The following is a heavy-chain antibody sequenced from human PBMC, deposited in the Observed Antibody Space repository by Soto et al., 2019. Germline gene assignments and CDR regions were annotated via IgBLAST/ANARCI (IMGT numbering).Heavy chain of an antibody. CDR2: ISSSSSYI. J-gene: IGHJ6*02. D-gene: IGHD4-17*01. V-gene: IGHV3-21*01. CDR1: GFTFSSYS. Sequence: PGGSLRLSCAASGFTFSSYSMNWVRQAPGKGLEWVSSISSSSSYIYYADSVKGRFTISRDNAKNSLYLQMNSLRAEDTAVYYCARDLTEGDYEPHYYYYGMDVWGQGTTVTVSS. CDR3: ARDLTEGDYEPHYYYYGMDV.